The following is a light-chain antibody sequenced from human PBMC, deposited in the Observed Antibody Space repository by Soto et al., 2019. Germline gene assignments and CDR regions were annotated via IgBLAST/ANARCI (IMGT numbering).Light chain of an antibody. Sequence: EIVMTQSPATLSVSPGERATLSCRASQSVSTNLAWYQQRPGQAPRLLIYGASARATGIPARFSGSGSGTECTLTISSLQSEDFAVYYCQQYNKWPLFTFGPGTRV. CDR3: QQYNKWPLFT. V-gene: IGKV3-15*01. CDR2: GAS. J-gene: IGKJ3*01. CDR1: QSVSTN.